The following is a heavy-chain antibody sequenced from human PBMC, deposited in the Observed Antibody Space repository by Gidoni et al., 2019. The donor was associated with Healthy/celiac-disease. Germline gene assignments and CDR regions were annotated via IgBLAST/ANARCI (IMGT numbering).Heavy chain of an antibody. CDR3: ATSTYCGGDCYQYYYYYGMDV. CDR2: IYHSGST. V-gene: IGHV4-4*02. Sequence: QVQLQESGPGLVKPSGTLSLTCAVSGGSISSSNWWSWVRQPPGKGLEWIGEIYHSGSTNYNPSLKSRVTISVDKSKNQFSLKLSSVTAADTAVYYCATSTYCGGDCYQYYYYYGMDVWGQGTTVTVSS. J-gene: IGHJ6*02. D-gene: IGHD2-21*02. CDR1: GGSISSSNW.